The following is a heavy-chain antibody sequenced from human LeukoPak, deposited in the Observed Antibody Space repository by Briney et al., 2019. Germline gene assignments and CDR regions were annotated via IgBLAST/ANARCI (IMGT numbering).Heavy chain of an antibody. CDR1: GGSISSSSYY. J-gene: IGHJ4*02. CDR2: IYYSGST. D-gene: IGHD3-22*01. CDR3: ARDFYDSSGYYDY. V-gene: IGHV4-39*07. Sequence: SETLSLTCTVSGGSISSSSYYWGWIRQPPGKGLEWIGSIYYSGSTYYNPSLKSRVTISVDTSKNQFSLKLSSVTAADTAVYYCARDFYDSSGYYDYWGQGTLVTVSS.